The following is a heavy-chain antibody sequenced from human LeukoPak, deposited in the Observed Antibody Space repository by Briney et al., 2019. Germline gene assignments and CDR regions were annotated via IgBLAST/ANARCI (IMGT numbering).Heavy chain of an antibody. V-gene: IGHV3-33*01. D-gene: IGHD3-16*01. Sequence: PGRSLRLSCATSGFTFDTHGMHWVRQAPGKGLEWVAVIWYDGNTKYYADSVKGRFSISRDNSKNSLFLQTNSLRAEDTALYYCARDVFADSSGGSFDYWGQGTLVTVSS. CDR1: GFTFDTHG. J-gene: IGHJ4*02. CDR3: ARDVFADSSGGSFDY. CDR2: IWYDGNTK.